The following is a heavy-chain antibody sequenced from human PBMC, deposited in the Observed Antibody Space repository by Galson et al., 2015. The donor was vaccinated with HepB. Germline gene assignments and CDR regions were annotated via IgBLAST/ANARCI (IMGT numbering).Heavy chain of an antibody. CDR2: VRGKADNYAT. D-gene: IGHD6-6*01. CDR1: GFTFSDSA. V-gene: IGHV3-73*01. J-gene: IGHJ4*02. Sequence: SLRLSCAASGFTFSDSAIHWVRQASGKGLEWIGRVRGKADNYATVYAASVKDRFTIFRHDSDYTAYLQMNSLKIEDTAVYYCTRRYSRSSKGFDYWGRGTLVTVSS. CDR3: TRRYSRSSKGFDY.